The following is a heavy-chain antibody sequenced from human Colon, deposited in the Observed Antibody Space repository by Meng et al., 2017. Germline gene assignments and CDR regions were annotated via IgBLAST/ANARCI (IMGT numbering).Heavy chain of an antibody. CDR1: GGSISSSNW. J-gene: IGHJ3*02. V-gene: IGHV4-4*02. Sequence: GSLRLSCAVSGGSISSSNWWSWVRQPPGKGLEWIGEIYHSGSTNYNPSPKIRVTISVDKSKNQFSLKLSSVTAADTAVYYCARQRQLVLHDAFDIWGQGTMVTVSS. CDR2: IYHSGST. CDR3: ARQRQLVLHDAFDI. D-gene: IGHD6-13*01.